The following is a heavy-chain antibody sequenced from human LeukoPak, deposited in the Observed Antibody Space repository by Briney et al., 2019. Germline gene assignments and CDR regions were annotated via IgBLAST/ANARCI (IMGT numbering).Heavy chain of an antibody. Sequence: ASVKVSCKASGYTFTSYDINWVRQATGQGLEWMGWMNPNSGNTGYAQKFQGRVTMTRNTSISTAYMELSSLRSEDTAVYYCARYPQAGAWTYYYYYMGVWGKGATVTVSS. J-gene: IGHJ6*03. CDR1: GYTFTSYD. CDR2: MNPNSGNT. CDR3: ARYPQAGAWTYYYYYMGV. V-gene: IGHV1-8*01. D-gene: IGHD6-19*01.